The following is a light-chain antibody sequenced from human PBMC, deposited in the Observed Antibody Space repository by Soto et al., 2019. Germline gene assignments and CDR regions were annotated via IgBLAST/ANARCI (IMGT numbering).Light chain of an antibody. CDR1: ETVNDN. CDR2: DAA. CDR3: QQRADWPPFT. J-gene: IGKJ2*01. Sequence: EIVLTQSPASLSLSPGERATFSCRASETVNDNLAWYHQKPGQPPRVLIYDAATRATGLPDRFTGRGGGTEFTLTIDNLEPEGAGFYYCQQRADWPPFTFGQGTRLE. V-gene: IGKV3-11*01.